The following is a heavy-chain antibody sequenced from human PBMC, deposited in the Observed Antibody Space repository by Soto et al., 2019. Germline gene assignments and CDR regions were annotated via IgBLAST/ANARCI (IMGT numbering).Heavy chain of an antibody. CDR1: GFTFSNYC. CDR3: ARRVVATTELDY. Sequence: GGSLRLSCAASGFTFSNYCMSWVRRAPGKGLEWVANIKQDGSEKYYVDSVKGRFTISRDNAKNSLYLQMNSLRAEDTAVYYCARRVVATTELDYWGQGTLVTVSS. CDR2: IKQDGSEK. V-gene: IGHV3-7*01. J-gene: IGHJ4*02. D-gene: IGHD5-12*01.